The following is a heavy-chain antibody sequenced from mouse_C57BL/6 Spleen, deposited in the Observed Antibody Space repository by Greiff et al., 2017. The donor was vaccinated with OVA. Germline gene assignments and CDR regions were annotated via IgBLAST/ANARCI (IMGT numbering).Heavy chain of an antibody. CDR2: LHPSDSDT. V-gene: IGHV1-74*01. CDR1: GYTFTSYW. CDR3: AIWNYGSGFAY. J-gene: IGHJ3*01. Sequence: VQLQQPGAELVKPGASVKVSCKASGYTFTSYWMHWVKQRPGQGLEWIGRLHPSDSDTNYNQKFKGKATLTVDKSSSTAYMQLSSLTSEDSAVYYCAIWNYGSGFAYWGQGTLVTVSA. D-gene: IGHD1-1*01.